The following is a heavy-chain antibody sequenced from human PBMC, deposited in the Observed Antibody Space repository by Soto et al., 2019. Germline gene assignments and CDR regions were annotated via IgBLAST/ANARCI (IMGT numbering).Heavy chain of an antibody. CDR1: GFTFSSYG. J-gene: IGHJ4*02. CDR3: AKDGLMTS. D-gene: IGHD2-21*02. Sequence: TGGSLRLSCAASGFTFSSYGMHWVRQAPGKGLEWVAVISYDGSNKYYADSVKGRFTISRDNSKNTLYLQMNSLRAEDTAVYYCAKDGLMTSGGQGTLVTVSS. CDR2: ISYDGSNK. V-gene: IGHV3-30*18.